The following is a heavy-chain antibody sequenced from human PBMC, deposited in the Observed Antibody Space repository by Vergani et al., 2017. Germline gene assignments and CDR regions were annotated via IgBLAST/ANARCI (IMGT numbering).Heavy chain of an antibody. D-gene: IGHD2-8*01. J-gene: IGHJ6*02. CDR3: ARAGDIVLMVYHYGMDV. CDR2: IIPILGIA. V-gene: IGHV1-69*04. CDR1: GGTFSSYA. Sequence: QVQLVQSGAEVKKPGSSVKVSCKASGGTFSSYAISWVRQAPGQGLEWMGRIIPILGIANYAQKFQGRVTMTRDTSISTAYMELSRLRSDDTAVYYCARAGDIVLMVYHYGMDVWGQGTTVTVSS.